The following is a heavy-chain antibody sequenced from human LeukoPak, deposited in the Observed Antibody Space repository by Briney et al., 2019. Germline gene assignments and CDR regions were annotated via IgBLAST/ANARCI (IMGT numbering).Heavy chain of an antibody. CDR2: INPTGGST. CDR3: ARGSEWELLLFDY. CDR1: GYTFTSYY. D-gene: IGHD1-26*01. V-gene: IGHV1-46*01. Sequence: ASVKVSCKASGYTFTSYYMHWVRQAPGQGLEWMGLINPTGGSTGYAQKFQGRVTITRNTSISTAYMELSSLRSEDTAVYFCARGSEWELLLFDYWGQGTLVTVSS. J-gene: IGHJ4*02.